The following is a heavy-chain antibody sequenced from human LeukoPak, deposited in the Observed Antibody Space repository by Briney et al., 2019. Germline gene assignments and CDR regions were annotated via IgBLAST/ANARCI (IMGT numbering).Heavy chain of an antibody. CDR1: GGSFSGYY. V-gene: IGHV4-34*01. CDR3: ARDLYCSSTSCPFDI. CDR2: INHSGST. D-gene: IGHD2-2*01. Sequence: PSETLSLTCAVYGGSFSGYYWSWIRQPPGKGLEWIGEINHSGSTNYNPSLKSRVTISVDTSKNQFSLKLSSVTAADTAVYYCARDLYCSSTSCPFDIWGQGTMVTVSS. J-gene: IGHJ3*02.